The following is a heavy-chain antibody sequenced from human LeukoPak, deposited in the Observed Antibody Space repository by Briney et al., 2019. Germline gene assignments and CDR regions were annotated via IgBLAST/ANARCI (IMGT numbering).Heavy chain of an antibody. CDR3: ARATVTTYWFDP. CDR2: INHSGST. CDR1: GGSFSGYY. J-gene: IGHJ5*02. D-gene: IGHD4-17*01. Sequence: PSETLSLTCAVYGGSFSGYYWSWIRQPPGKGLEWIGEINHSGSTNYNPSLKSRVTISVDTSENQFSLKLSSVTAADTAVYYCARATVTTYWFDPWGQGTLVTVSS. V-gene: IGHV4-34*01.